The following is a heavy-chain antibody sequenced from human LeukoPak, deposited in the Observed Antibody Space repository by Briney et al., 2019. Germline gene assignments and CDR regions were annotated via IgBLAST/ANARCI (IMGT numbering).Heavy chain of an antibody. J-gene: IGHJ5*02. D-gene: IGHD3-10*01. Sequence: SETLSLTCAVYGGSFSGYYWGWIRQPPGKGLQWIGEITHNGYTNYNPSLKSRVTISIDTSKNEFSLKVSSVTAADMAIYYCAASGGPINWFDPWGQGTLVTVSS. CDR2: ITHNGYT. V-gene: IGHV4-34*01. CDR1: GGSFSGYY. CDR3: AASGGPINWFDP.